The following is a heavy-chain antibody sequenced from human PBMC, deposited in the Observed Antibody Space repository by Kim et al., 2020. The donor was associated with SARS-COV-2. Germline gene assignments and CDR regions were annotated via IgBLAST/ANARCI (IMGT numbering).Heavy chain of an antibody. V-gene: IGHV3-7*01. D-gene: IGHD2-2*01. J-gene: IGHJ6*02. CDR3: ARDSVPYCSSTSCYSDGYYYGMDV. CDR1: GFTFSSYW. Sequence: GGSLRLSCAASGFTFSSYWMSWVHQAPGKGLEWVANIKQDGSEKYYVDSVKGRFTISRDNAKNSLYLQMNSLRAEDTAVYYCARDSVPYCSSTSCYSDGYYYGMDVWGQGTTVTVSS. CDR2: IKQDGSEK.